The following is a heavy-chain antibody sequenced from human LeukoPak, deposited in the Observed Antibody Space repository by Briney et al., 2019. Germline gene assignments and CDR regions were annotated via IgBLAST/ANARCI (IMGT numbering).Heavy chain of an antibody. V-gene: IGHV3-21*01. Sequence: PGGSLRLSCAASGFTFSSYSMNWVRQAPGKGLEWVSSISSSSSYIYYADSVKGRFTISRDNAKNSLYLQMNSLRAEDTAVYYCARDPLVTGYNWFDPWGQGTLVTVSS. D-gene: IGHD5-18*01. CDR3: ARDPLVTGYNWFDP. CDR2: ISSSSSYI. CDR1: GFTFSSYS. J-gene: IGHJ5*02.